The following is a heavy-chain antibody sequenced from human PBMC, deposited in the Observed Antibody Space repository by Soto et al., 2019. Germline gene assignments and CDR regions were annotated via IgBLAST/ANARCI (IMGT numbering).Heavy chain of an antibody. J-gene: IGHJ4*02. CDR2: IYWDDDK. CDR3: ALQRYGEFDY. Sequence: QITLKESGPPLVKPTQTLTLTCTFSGFSLSTIGVGVGWIRQSPGKALEWLALIYWDDDKRYSPSLKSRLTITKDTSKNQVVLTMTNMDPVDTATYCCALQRYGEFDYWGQGTLVTVSS. D-gene: IGHD5-18*01. V-gene: IGHV2-5*02. CDR1: GFSLSTIGVG.